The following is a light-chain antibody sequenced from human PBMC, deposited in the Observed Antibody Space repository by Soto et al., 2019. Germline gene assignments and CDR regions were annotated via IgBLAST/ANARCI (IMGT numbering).Light chain of an antibody. CDR2: GAS. V-gene: IGKV3-15*01. CDR1: QSVSSSN. Sequence: IVLTQSPVTLSFSPCERATLSCRASQSVSSSNLAWYQQKPGQAPRLLIYGASTRATGIPARFSGSGSGTEFTLTISNLQSEDFAVYYCQQYNNWWTFGQGTKVDIK. CDR3: QQYNNWWT. J-gene: IGKJ1*01.